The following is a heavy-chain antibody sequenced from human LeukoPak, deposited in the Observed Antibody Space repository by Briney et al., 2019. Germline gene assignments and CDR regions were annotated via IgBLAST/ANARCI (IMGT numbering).Heavy chain of an antibody. CDR3: ARAGGFGELLVGY. Sequence: SETLSLTCTVSGGSISSSGYYWGWIRQPPGKGLEWIGSIYYSGSTYYSPSLKSRVTISVDTSRNQFSLKLTSVTAADTAVYYCARAGGFGELLVGYWGQRALVTVSS. D-gene: IGHD3-10*01. J-gene: IGHJ4*02. CDR1: GGSISSSGYY. V-gene: IGHV4-39*07. CDR2: IYYSGST.